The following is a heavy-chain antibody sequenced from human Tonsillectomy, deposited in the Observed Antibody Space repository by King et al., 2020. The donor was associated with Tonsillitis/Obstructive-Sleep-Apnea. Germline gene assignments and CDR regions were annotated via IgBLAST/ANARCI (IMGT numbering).Heavy chain of an antibody. CDR1: GYSFTSYW. D-gene: IGHD3-22*01. Sequence: QLVQSGAEVKKPGESLKISCKGSGYSFTSYWIGWVRQMPGKGLEWMGIIYPGDSDTRYSPSFQGQVTISADKSISTAYLQWSSLKASDTAMYSGARLHYYASSAQLGDWFDPWGQGTLGTVSS. V-gene: IGHV5-51*03. J-gene: IGHJ5*02. CDR3: ARLHYYASSAQLGDWFDP. CDR2: IYPGDSDT.